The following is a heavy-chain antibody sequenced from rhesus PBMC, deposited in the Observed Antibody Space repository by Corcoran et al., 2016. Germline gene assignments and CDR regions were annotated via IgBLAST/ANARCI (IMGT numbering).Heavy chain of an antibody. V-gene: IGHV4-147*01. Sequence: QLQQQESGPGLVRPLETLSLTCAVAGGYLSHSWLSWFRQPPGKGLEWIGRISGGSGSSSYSPSRRSRATISTDTSRNHISLRLIFVTAADTALYYCANGGPDKDRFDVWGPGVLVTVSS. D-gene: IGHD3-34*01. CDR2: ISGGSGSS. CDR1: GGYLSHSW. J-gene: IGHJ5-1*01. CDR3: ANGGPDKDRFDV.